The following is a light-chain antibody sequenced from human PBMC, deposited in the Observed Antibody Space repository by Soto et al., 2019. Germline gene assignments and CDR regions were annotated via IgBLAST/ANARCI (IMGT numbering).Light chain of an antibody. CDR2: DAS. CDR1: QRVSKW. CDR3: QQYNSYSPWT. J-gene: IGKJ1*01. V-gene: IGKV1-5*01. Sequence: DIQMTQSPSTLSASVGDRVTITCRASQRVSKWLAWYQQKPGKAPNLLIYDASSLGSGVPSRFSGSGSGTEFTLTISSLQPGDSATYYCQQYNSYSPWTFGQGTKVEIK.